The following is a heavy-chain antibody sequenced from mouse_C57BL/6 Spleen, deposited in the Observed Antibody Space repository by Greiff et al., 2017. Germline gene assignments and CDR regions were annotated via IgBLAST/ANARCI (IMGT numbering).Heavy chain of an antibody. Sequence: EVHLVESGGDLVKPGGSLKLSCAASGFTFSSYGMSWVRQTPDKRLEWVATISSGGSYTYYPDSVKGRFTISRDNAKNTLYLQMSSLKSEDTAMYYCARPVATHFDYWGQGTTLTVSS. CDR2: ISSGGSYT. CDR1: GFTFSSYG. J-gene: IGHJ2*01. CDR3: ARPVATHFDY. V-gene: IGHV5-6*01. D-gene: IGHD1-1*01.